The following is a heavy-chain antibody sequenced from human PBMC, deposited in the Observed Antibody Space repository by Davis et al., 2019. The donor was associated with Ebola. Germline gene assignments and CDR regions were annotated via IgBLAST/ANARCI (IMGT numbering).Heavy chain of an antibody. V-gene: IGHV3-21*01. D-gene: IGHD2-21*01. Sequence: GVLKISCAASGFTFSSYSMNWVRQAPGQGLEWVSSISSSSSYIYYADSVKGRFTISRDISKNTLYLQMNSLRAEDTAVYYCARDVGRAYCGGDCYPADWFDPWGQGTLVTVSS. CDR1: GFTFSSYS. CDR2: ISSSSSYI. CDR3: ARDVGRAYCGGDCYPADWFDP. J-gene: IGHJ5*02.